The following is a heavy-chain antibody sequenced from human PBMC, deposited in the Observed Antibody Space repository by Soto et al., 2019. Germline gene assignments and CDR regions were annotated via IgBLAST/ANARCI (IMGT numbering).Heavy chain of an antibody. J-gene: IGHJ6*03. Sequence: PGGSLRLSCAASGFTFSSYGMHWVRQAPGKGLEWVAVIWYDGSNKYYADSVKGRFTISRDNSKNTLYLQMNSLRAEDTAVYYCARDGTGYCSGGSCYPAWNYYYYMDFWGKGTMVTGSS. CDR1: GFTFSSYG. CDR3: ARDGTGYCSGGSCYPAWNYYYYMDF. D-gene: IGHD2-15*01. CDR2: IWYDGSNK. V-gene: IGHV3-33*01.